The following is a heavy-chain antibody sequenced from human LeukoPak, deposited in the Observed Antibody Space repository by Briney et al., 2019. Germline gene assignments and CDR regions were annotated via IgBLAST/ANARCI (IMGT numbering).Heavy chain of an antibody. V-gene: IGHV3-74*01. J-gene: IGHJ6*03. Sequence: LPGGSLRLSCAASGFTFSSYWMHWVRQAPGKGLVWVSRIRTDGTITTYADSVKGRFSISRDNAKNTLYLQVNSLRVEDTAVYYCAREGTGSYMDVWGKGTTVTVSS. CDR2: IRTDGTIT. CDR1: GFTFSSYW. D-gene: IGHD1/OR15-1a*01. CDR3: AREGTGSYMDV.